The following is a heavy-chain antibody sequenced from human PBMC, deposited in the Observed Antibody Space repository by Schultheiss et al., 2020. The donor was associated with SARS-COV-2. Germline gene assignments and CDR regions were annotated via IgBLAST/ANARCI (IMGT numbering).Heavy chain of an antibody. D-gene: IGHD4-17*01. V-gene: IGHV3-NL1*01. CDR1: GFTFSSYG. CDR2: IYSCGST. J-gene: IGHJ3*02. Sequence: GESLKISCAASGFTFSSYGMHWVRQAPGKGLEWVSVIYSCGSTYYADSVKGRFSISRDNAKNTLYLQMNGLRAEDTAIYYCSRNFDYGDNDAFDIWGQGTMVTVSS. CDR3: SRNFDYGDNDAFDI.